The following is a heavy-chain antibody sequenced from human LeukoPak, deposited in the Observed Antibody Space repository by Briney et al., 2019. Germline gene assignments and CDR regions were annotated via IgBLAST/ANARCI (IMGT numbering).Heavy chain of an antibody. CDR3: ARCSTGPTYYYYYMDV. D-gene: IGHD3-9*01. CDR1: GGSISNYY. Sequence: TSETLSLTCSVSGGSISNYYWNWIRQPAGKGLEWIGRIYASASTNYNPSLKSRVTMSVDESKNQLSLRLSSVTAADTAIYYCARCSTGPTYYYYYMDVWGKGTTVTVSS. V-gene: IGHV4-4*07. J-gene: IGHJ6*03. CDR2: IYASAST.